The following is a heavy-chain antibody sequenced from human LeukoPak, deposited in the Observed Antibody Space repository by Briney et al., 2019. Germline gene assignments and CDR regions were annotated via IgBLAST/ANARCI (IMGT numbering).Heavy chain of an antibody. CDR2: INHDGSST. CDR1: GFTFSYYW. D-gene: IGHD2/OR15-2a*01. Sequence: GGSLRLSCAASGFTFSYYWMHWVRQAPGKGLVWVSRINHDGSSTTYADSVKGRFTISRDNAKNTLYLQMNSLRAEDTAVYYCARAPYTTGRGYYFDYWGQGALITVSS. CDR3: ARAPYTTGRGYYFDY. V-gene: IGHV3-74*01. J-gene: IGHJ4*02.